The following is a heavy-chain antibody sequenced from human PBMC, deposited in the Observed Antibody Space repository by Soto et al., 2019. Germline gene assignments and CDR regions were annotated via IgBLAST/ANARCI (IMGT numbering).Heavy chain of an antibody. D-gene: IGHD3-22*01. J-gene: IGHJ5*02. Sequence: QLLLQESGPGLVKPSETLSLTCTVSGGSILDSTYYWAWIRQSPGKGLEWIGTIFYSGGTFYTPSLKSRVTMLVDTSNNQFSLKLSSVTAADTAVYYCARQASGYYYGWFDPWGQGTLVTVSS. CDR1: GGSILDSTYY. CDR2: IFYSGGT. CDR3: ARQASGYYYGWFDP. V-gene: IGHV4-39*01.